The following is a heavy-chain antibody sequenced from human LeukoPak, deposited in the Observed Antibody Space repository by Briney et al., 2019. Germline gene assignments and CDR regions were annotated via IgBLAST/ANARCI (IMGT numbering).Heavy chain of an antibody. D-gene: IGHD2-2*02. V-gene: IGHV1-3*01. Sequence: GASVKVSCKASGYTFTSYAMHWVRQAPGQRLEWMGWINAGNGNTKYSQKFQGRVTITRDTSASTAYMELSSLRSEDTAVYCCARDRYCSSTSCYTRNWFDPWGQGTLVTVSS. CDR3: ARDRYCSSTSCYTRNWFDP. CDR1: GYTFTSYA. CDR2: INAGNGNT. J-gene: IGHJ5*02.